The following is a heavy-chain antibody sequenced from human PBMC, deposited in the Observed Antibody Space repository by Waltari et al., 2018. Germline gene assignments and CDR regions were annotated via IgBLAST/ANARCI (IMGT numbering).Heavy chain of an antibody. Sequence: VQLVQSGVEVKKPGASVKVSCKASGYSFTSYGISWMRQAPGQGLEWMGWISVYSGNTNYTQKLQGRVTMTRDTSTSTAYMELRSLRSDDTAVYYCARDSVPLVVGRRGHFDYWGQGTLVTVSS. CDR1: GYSFTSYG. J-gene: IGHJ4*02. CDR2: ISVYSGNT. D-gene: IGHD2-21*01. CDR3: ARDSVPLVVGRRGHFDY. V-gene: IGHV1-18*01.